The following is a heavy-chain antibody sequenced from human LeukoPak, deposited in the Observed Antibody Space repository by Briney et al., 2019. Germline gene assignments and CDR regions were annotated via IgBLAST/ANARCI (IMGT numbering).Heavy chain of an antibody. CDR1: GFTFSRYS. D-gene: IGHD6-19*01. J-gene: IGHJ4*02. CDR2: ISSSSSTI. Sequence: PGGSLRLSCAASGFTFSRYSMNWVRQAPGKGLEWVSYISSSSSTIYYADSVKGRFTISRDNAKNSLYLQMNSLRAEDTAVYYCARSLYSSVVGYWGQGTLVTVSS. CDR3: ARSLYSSVVGY. V-gene: IGHV3-48*01.